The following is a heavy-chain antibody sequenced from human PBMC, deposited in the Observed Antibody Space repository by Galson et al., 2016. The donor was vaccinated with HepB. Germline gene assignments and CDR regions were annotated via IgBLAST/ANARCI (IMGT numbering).Heavy chain of an antibody. V-gene: IGHV3-30*18. Sequence: SLRLSCAASGFSFSSYGMHWVRQAPGKGLEWVAVISYDGSNKNYADSVKGRFTISRDNSKNTLYLQMNSLRGEDTAVFYCVKDQQYHDSGTHYGMDVWGQGTTVTVSS. CDR2: ISYDGSNK. CDR1: GFSFSSYG. CDR3: VKDQQYHDSGTHYGMDV. D-gene: IGHD3-10*01. J-gene: IGHJ6*02.